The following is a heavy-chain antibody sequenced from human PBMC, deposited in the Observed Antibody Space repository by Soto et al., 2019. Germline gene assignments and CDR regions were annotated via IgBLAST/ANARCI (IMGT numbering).Heavy chain of an antibody. CDR3: AREGLVLVPTTVNSDYYYYAMDV. Sequence: ASVKVSCKASGYTFTSSGISWVRQAPGQGLEWMGWISAYNGNTNYAQKLQGRVTMTTDTSTSTAYMELRSLRPEDTAVYYCAREGLVLVPTTVNSDYYYYAMDVWGQGTTVTVSS. V-gene: IGHV1-18*01. CDR2: ISAYNGNT. D-gene: IGHD4-17*01. CDR1: GYTFTSSG. J-gene: IGHJ6*02.